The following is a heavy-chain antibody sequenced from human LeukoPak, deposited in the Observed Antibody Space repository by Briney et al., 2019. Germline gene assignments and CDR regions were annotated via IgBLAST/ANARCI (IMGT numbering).Heavy chain of an antibody. D-gene: IGHD2-15*01. CDR2: IISILGIA. CDR3: AREPRVAGGVVTIWCFDL. Sequence: ASVKVSCKASGGTFSSYAISWVRQAPGQGLEWMGRIISILGIANYAQKFQGRVTITADKSTSTAYMELSSLRSEDTAVYYCAREPRVAGGVVTIWCFDLWGRGTLVTVSS. V-gene: IGHV1-69*04. J-gene: IGHJ2*01. CDR1: GGTFSSYA.